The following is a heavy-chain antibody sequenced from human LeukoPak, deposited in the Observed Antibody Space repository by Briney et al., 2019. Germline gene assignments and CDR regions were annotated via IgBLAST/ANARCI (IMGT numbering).Heavy chain of an antibody. D-gene: IGHD1-1*01. CDR2: IYYSGST. CDR1: GGSISSGGYY. CDR3: ARTTKPHAFDI. Sequence: SETPSLTCTVSGGSISSGGYYWSWIRQHPGKGLEWIGYIYYSGSTYYNPSLKSRVTISVDTSKNQFSLKLSSVTAADTAVYYCARTTKPHAFDIWGQGTMVTVSS. J-gene: IGHJ3*02. V-gene: IGHV4-31*03.